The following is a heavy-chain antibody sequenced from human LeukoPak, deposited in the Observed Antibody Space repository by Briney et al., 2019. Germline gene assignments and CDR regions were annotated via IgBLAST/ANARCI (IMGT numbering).Heavy chain of an antibody. Sequence: PGGSLRLSCAASGFTFSSYEMNWVRQAPGKGLEWVSYISSSGSTIYYADSVKGRFTISRDNAKNSLYLQMNSLRAEDTAVYYCARIPQEVYSGSYSWVQGTLVTVSS. V-gene: IGHV3-48*03. CDR3: ARIPQEVYSGSYS. D-gene: IGHD1-26*01. J-gene: IGHJ4*02. CDR2: ISSSGSTI. CDR1: GFTFSSYE.